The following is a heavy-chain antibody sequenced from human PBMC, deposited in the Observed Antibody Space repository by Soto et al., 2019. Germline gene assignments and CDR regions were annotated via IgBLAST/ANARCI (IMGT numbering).Heavy chain of an antibody. V-gene: IGHV4-59*08. Sequence: QVQLQESGPGLVKPSETLSLTCTVSGGSISSYYWSWIRQPPGKGLEWIGYIYYSGSTNYNPSLMSRVTISVDTSKNQFSLKLSSVTAADAAVYYCARLLWSRGDWFDPWGQGTLVTVSS. CDR2: IYYSGST. J-gene: IGHJ5*02. CDR3: ARLLWSRGDWFDP. CDR1: GGSISSYY. D-gene: IGHD3-10*01.